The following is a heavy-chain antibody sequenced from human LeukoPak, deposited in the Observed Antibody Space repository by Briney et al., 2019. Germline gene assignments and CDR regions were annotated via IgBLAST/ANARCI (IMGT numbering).Heavy chain of an antibody. CDR2: ISSSSSTI. V-gene: IGHV3-48*01. D-gene: IGHD1-1*01. CDR1: GFTSSSYR. Sequence: GGSLRLSCADSGFTSSSYRMNWVREAPGKGLERVSYISSSSSTIYYADSVRGRFTISRDNAKNSLYLQMNSLRAEDTAVYYCARARITGNDYKDVWGKGTTVTVSS. J-gene: IGHJ6*03. CDR3: ARARITGNDYKDV.